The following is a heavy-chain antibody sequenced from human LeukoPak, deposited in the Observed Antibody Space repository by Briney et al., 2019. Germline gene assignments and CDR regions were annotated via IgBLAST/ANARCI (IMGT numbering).Heavy chain of an antibody. V-gene: IGHV3-23*01. D-gene: IGHD3-22*01. Sequence: PGGSLRLSCAASGFTFSSYAMSWVRQAPGRGLEWVSTICGSASGTFYADSVKGRFTISRDNSKNTLYLQMNSLRAEDTAVYYCTTDHDYYDSSGYYYSDAFDIWGQGTMVTVSS. CDR1: GFTFSSYA. CDR2: ICGSASGT. J-gene: IGHJ3*02. CDR3: TTDHDYYDSSGYYYSDAFDI.